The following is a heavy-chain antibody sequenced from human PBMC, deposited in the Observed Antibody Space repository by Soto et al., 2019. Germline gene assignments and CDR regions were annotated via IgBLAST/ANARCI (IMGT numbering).Heavy chain of an antibody. CDR2: ISGSGGST. CDR3: AKDPLSVVVVDY. V-gene: IGHV3-23*01. J-gene: IGHJ4*02. CDR1: GFTFSSYA. Sequence: SGGSLRLSCAASGFTFSSYAMSWVRQAPGKGLEWVSAISGSGGSTYYADSVKGRFTISRDNSKNTLYLQMNSLRAEDTAVYYCAKDPLSVVVVDYWGQGTLVTVSS. D-gene: IGHD2-15*01.